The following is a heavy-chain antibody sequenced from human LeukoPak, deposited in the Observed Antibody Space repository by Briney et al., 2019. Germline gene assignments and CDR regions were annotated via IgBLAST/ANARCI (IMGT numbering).Heavy chain of an antibody. J-gene: IGHJ3*02. CDR3: ARAKRNGFDI. CDR1: GFTFSNYS. Sequence: PGGSLRLSCEASGFTFSNYSMNWVRQAPGKGLEWVSYIRSSSTTIYYAGSVKGRFTISRDNAKNSLYLQMNSLRAEDTAVYYCARAKRNGFDIWGQGTMVTVSS. V-gene: IGHV3-48*01. CDR2: IRSSSTTI.